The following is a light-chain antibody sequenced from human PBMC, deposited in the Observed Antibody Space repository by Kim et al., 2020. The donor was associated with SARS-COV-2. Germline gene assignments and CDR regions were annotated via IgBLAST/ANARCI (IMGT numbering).Light chain of an antibody. CDR1: RGSIDDNY. CDR3: QSYNRDNVL. CDR2: EDD. Sequence: GKTVTISCTRSRGSIDDNYVHWYQQRPGGVPTTVIYEDDQRPSGVSDRFSGSIDNSSNSASLTISGLRTEDEADYYCQSYNRDNVLFGGGTKLTVL. J-gene: IGLJ2*01. V-gene: IGLV6-57*03.